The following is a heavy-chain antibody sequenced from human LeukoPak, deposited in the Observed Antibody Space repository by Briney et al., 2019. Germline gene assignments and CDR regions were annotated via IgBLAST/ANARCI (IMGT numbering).Heavy chain of an antibody. Sequence: GGSLRLSRAASGFTFSSYWMSWVRQAPGKGLEWVANIKQDGSEKYYVDSVKGRFTISRDNAKNSLYLQMNSLRAEDTAVYYCASTEAYDYVWGSYRFSYWGQGTLVTVSS. D-gene: IGHD3-16*02. J-gene: IGHJ4*02. CDR2: IKQDGSEK. V-gene: IGHV3-7*03. CDR3: ASTEAYDYVWGSYRFSY. CDR1: GFTFSSYW.